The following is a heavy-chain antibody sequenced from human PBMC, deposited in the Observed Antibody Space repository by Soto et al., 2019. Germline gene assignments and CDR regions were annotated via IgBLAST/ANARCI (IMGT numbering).Heavy chain of an antibody. D-gene: IGHD6-13*01. CDR3: ASTSSTSWYWFDP. CDR1: GFSLSNDGLG. CDR2: IFSNDEK. Sequence: QVTVKASGPVLVKPTETLTLTCTVSGFSLSNDGLGVSWILQPPVKALEWLAHIFSNDEKSYSTALNSRLTIPKDTSKSQVVLTMTNMDPVDTATYYCASTSSTSWYWFDPWRQGTLVTVSS. J-gene: IGHJ5*02. V-gene: IGHV2-26*04.